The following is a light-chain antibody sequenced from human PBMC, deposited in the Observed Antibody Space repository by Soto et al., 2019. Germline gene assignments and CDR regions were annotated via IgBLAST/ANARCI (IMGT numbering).Light chain of an antibody. CDR1: QGVSRK. V-gene: IGKV3-15*01. J-gene: IGKJ4*01. CDR2: GAS. Sequence: DIVMTQSPATLSVAPGERVTFSCRASQGVSRKLAWYQHKPGQAPRLLISGASTGATGIPARFSGSGSGTEFTLTISSLQSKDCAIYYCQQYHTWPITFGGGTKVDIK. CDR3: QQYHTWPIT.